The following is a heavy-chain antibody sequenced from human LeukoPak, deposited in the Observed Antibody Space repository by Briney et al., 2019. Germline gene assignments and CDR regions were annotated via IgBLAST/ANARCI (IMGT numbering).Heavy chain of an antibody. V-gene: IGHV4-39*01. Sequence: NPSETLSLTCTVSGGSISSTSYFWGWIRQPPGKGLEWIGIIYYSGSTSYNPSLKSRVTISLHTPKNQFSLKLSSETAADTAVYYCARQGDAYNSGALDIWGQGTMVTVSS. CDR2: IYYSGST. CDR3: ARQGDAYNSGALDI. J-gene: IGHJ3*02. D-gene: IGHD5-24*01. CDR1: GGSISSTSYF.